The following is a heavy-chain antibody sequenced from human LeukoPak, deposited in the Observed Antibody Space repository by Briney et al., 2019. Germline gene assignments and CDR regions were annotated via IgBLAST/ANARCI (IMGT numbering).Heavy chain of an antibody. V-gene: IGHV3-21*01. J-gene: IGHJ4*01. D-gene: IGHD3-22*01. CDR2: ISSSSSYI. Sequence: GGSLRLSCAASGFTFSSYSMNWVRQAPGKGLEWVSSISSSSSYIYYADSVKGRFTISRDNAKNSLYLQMNSLRAEDTAVYYCATDAGSSGFARAGVIYWGHRSLATVSS. CDR1: GFTFSSYS. CDR3: ATDAGSSGFARAGVIY.